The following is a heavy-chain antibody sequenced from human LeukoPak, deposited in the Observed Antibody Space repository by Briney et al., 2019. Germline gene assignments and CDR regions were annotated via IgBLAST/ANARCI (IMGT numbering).Heavy chain of an antibody. D-gene: IGHD1-26*01. CDR3: ALRIVGATGYFDY. Sequence: ASVRVSCKASGYTFTSYDIKWVRQAPGQGLEWMGWMNPNSGNTGYAQKFQGRVTMTRNTSISTAYMELSSLRSEDTAVYYCALRIVGATGYFDYWGQGTLVTVSS. V-gene: IGHV1-8*01. J-gene: IGHJ4*02. CDR2: MNPNSGNT. CDR1: GYTFTSYD.